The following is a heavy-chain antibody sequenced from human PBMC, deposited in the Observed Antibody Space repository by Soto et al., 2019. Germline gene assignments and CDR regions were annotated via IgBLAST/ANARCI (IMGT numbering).Heavy chain of an antibody. CDR3: ARGGPTVPGAFDI. V-gene: IGHV1-69*13. Sequence: ASVKVSCKASGGTFSSYAISWVRQAPGQGLEWMGGIIPIFGTANYAQKFQGRVTITADESTSTAYMELSSLRSEDTAVYYCARGGPTVPGAFDIWGQGTMVTVSS. D-gene: IGHD4-17*01. CDR2: IIPIFGTA. CDR1: GGTFSSYA. J-gene: IGHJ3*02.